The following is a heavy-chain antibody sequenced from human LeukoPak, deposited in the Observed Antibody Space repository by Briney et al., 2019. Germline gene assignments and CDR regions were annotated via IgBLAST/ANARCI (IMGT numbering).Heavy chain of an antibody. V-gene: IGHV4-61*01. CDR2: IYYSGST. CDR3: ARRGTLEMATTLDY. Sequence: SETLSLTCTVSGGSVSSGSYYWSWIRQPPGKGLEWIGYIYYSGSTNYNPSLKSRVIISVDTSKNQFSLKLSSVTAADTAVYYCARRGTLEMATTLDYWGQGTLVTVSS. D-gene: IGHD5-24*01. J-gene: IGHJ4*02. CDR1: GGSVSSGSYY.